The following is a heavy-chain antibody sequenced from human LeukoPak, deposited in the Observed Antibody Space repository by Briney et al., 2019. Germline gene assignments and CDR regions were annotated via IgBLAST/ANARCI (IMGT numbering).Heavy chain of an antibody. V-gene: IGHV1-69*04. Sequence: GASVKVSCKASEATFSSYAINWVRQAPGQGLEWMGRIIPMLGTVNYAQKFQGRVTIIADKFTSTAYMEVSSLRSEDTAVYYCARDQKVGATPYFGMDVWGQGTTVTVSS. D-gene: IGHD1-26*01. CDR2: IIPMLGTV. J-gene: IGHJ6*02. CDR1: EATFSSYA. CDR3: ARDQKVGATPYFGMDV.